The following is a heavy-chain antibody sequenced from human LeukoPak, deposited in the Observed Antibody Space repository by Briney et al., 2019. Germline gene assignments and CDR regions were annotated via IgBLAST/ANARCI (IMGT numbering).Heavy chain of an antibody. J-gene: IGHJ4*02. CDR3: SSTEHSCPDY. V-gene: IGHV3-7*03. D-gene: IGHD2-15*01. CDR2: IKEDGSAK. Sequence: GGSLRLSCAVSGFTFSSYWMSWVRQAPGKGLEWVANIKEDGSAKDHVDSVKGRFTISRDNAKNSLSLQMNSLRAEDTAVYYCSSTEHSCPDYWGQGTLVTVSS. CDR1: GFTFSSYW.